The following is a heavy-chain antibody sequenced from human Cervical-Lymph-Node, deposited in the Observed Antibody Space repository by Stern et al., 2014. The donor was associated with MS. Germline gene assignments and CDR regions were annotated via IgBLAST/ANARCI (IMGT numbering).Heavy chain of an antibody. V-gene: IGHV1-3*04. D-gene: IGHD6-13*01. CDR2: VNIVNGDT. CDR3: ARTQDGIAGAAFQY. Sequence: QVQLMQSGAEAMKPGASVKVSCKASGYTFTSYAMHWVRQAPGQRLECMGWVNIVNGDTKYAQRFQGRVTFTRDTSASTAYMELSSLRSKDTAVYYCARTQDGIAGAAFQYWGQGTLLTVSS. J-gene: IGHJ4*02. CDR1: GYTFTSYA.